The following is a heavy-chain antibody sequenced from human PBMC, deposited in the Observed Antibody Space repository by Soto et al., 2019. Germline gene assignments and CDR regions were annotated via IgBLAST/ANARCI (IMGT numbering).Heavy chain of an antibody. V-gene: IGHV4-59*01. CDR1: GGSIFSDD. Sequence: PSETLSLTCTVSGGSIFSDDWTWIRQPPGKGLEWIGYISRGGSSRYAPSLKGRVTFSTDTSKNQVSLKLTYVTVADTAGYYCARGYWFDPWGPGTLVTVSS. J-gene: IGHJ5*02. CDR2: ISRGGSS. CDR3: ARGYWFDP.